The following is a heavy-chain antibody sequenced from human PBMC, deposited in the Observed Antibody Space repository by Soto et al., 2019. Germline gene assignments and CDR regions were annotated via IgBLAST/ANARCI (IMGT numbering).Heavy chain of an antibody. J-gene: IGHJ4*02. CDR2: ISTSGSTI. V-gene: IGHV3-48*03. CDR1: GFTFANFE. Sequence: LRLSCAASGFTFANFEMNWVRQAPGKGLEWVSHISTSGSTIYYADSLKGRFTISRDNAKNSLYLQMHSLRAEDTAVYYCARVPGDYGSYYFDAWGQGTLVTVSS. D-gene: IGHD4-17*01. CDR3: ARVPGDYGSYYFDA.